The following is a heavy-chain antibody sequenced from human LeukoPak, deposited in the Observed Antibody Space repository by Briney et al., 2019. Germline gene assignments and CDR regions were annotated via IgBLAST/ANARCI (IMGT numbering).Heavy chain of an antibody. V-gene: IGHV4-59*12. J-gene: IGHJ6*02. CDR1: GGSISRDY. Sequence: SETLSLTCTVSGGSISRDYWSWIRQPPGKGLEWIGNIYYSGSTNYNPSLKSRVTISVDKSKNQFSLKLSSVTAADTAVYYCARDPPRIAAAGPYYHGMDVWGQGTTVTVSS. CDR3: ARDPPRIAAAGPYYHGMDV. CDR2: IYYSGST. D-gene: IGHD6-13*01.